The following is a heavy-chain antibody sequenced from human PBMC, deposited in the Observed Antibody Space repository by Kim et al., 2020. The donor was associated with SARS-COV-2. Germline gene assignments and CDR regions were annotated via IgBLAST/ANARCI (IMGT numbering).Heavy chain of an antibody. Sequence: GGSLRLSCAASGFTFSSYSMNWVRQAPGKGLEWVSSISSSSSYIYYADSVKGRFTISRDNAKNSLYLQMNSLRAEDTAVYYCARVPTPVEMATISYWGQGTLVAVSS. V-gene: IGHV3-21*01. J-gene: IGHJ4*02. CDR3: ARVPTPVEMATISY. CDR2: ISSSSSYI. D-gene: IGHD5-12*01. CDR1: GFTFSSYS.